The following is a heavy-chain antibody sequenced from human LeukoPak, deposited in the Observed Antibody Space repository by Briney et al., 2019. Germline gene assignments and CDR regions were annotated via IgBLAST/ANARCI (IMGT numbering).Heavy chain of an antibody. D-gene: IGHD5-12*01. CDR3: ARAGSGYSGYDSDDAFDI. V-gene: IGHV4-59*01. CDR1: GGSISSYY. J-gene: IGHJ3*02. Sequence: SETLSLTCTVSGGSISSYYWSWIRQPPGKGLEWIGYIYYSGSTNYNPSLKSRVTISVDTSKNQFSLKLSSVTAADTAVYYCARAGSGYSGYDSDDAFDIWGQGTMVTVSS. CDR2: IYYSGST.